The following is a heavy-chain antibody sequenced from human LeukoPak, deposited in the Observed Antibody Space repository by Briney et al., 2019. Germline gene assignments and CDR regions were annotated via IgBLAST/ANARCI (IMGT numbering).Heavy chain of an antibody. D-gene: IGHD6-19*01. CDR3: AKDSAYSSAWY. Sequence: PGGSLRLSCAASGFTFNNYAMSWVRQAPGKGLEWVSAISGSGGSTYYADSVKGRFTISRDNSKNTLYLQMNSLRAEDTAVYYCAKDSAYSSAWYWGQGTLVTVSS. J-gene: IGHJ4*02. V-gene: IGHV3-23*01. CDR2: ISGSGGST. CDR1: GFTFNNYA.